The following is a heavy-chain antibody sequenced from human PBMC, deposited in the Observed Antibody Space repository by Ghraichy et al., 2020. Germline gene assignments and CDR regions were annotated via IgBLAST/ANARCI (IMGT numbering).Heavy chain of an antibody. V-gene: IGHV4-34*01. CDR2: INHSGST. CDR1: GGSFSGYY. Sequence: SETLSLTCAVYGGSFSGYYWSWIRQPPGKGLEWIGEINHSGSTNYNPSLKSRVTISVDTSKNQFSLKLSSVTAADTAVYYCARGLSTVISYYYSGMDVWGPGTTVTVSS. J-gene: IGHJ6*02. D-gene: IGHD4-17*01. CDR3: ARGLSTVISYYYSGMDV.